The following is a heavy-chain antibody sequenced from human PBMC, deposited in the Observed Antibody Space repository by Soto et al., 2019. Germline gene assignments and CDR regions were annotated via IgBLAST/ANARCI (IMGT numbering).Heavy chain of an antibody. Sequence: SETLSLTCTVSGGSISSYYWSWIRQPPGKGLERIGYIYYSGSTNYNPSLKSRVTISVDTSKNQFSLKLSSVTAADTAVYYCARDLHSNFPLGSPGYYYYGMDVWGKGTTVTVSS. CDR2: IYYSGST. V-gene: IGHV4-59*01. CDR3: ARDLHSNFPLGSPGYYYYGMDV. D-gene: IGHD4-4*01. CDR1: GGSISSYY. J-gene: IGHJ6*04.